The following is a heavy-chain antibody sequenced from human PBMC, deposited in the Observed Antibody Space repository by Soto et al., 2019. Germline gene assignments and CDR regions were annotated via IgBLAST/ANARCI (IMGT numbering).Heavy chain of an antibody. D-gene: IGHD6-13*01. Sequence: ASVKVSCKASGYTFTSYGISWVRQAPGQGLEWMGWISAYNGNTNYAQKLQGRVTMTTDTSTSTAYMELRSLRPDDTAVYYCARRYLAAAGTGYGMDVWGQGTTVTVSS. CDR2: ISAYNGNT. V-gene: IGHV1-18*01. CDR3: ARRYLAAAGTGYGMDV. CDR1: GYTFTSYG. J-gene: IGHJ6*02.